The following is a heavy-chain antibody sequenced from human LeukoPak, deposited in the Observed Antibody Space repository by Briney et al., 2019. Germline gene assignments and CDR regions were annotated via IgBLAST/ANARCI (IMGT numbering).Heavy chain of an antibody. Sequence: DSVKVSSTGSGYTFTDYYMHWVRQAPGQGLEWRAKINPNSGATAYAERFQGRVTLTRDTSISTMYMELRTLTSGDTAVYYCARPSDYGDYIDYWGQGTPVTVSS. D-gene: IGHD4-17*01. CDR1: GYTFTDYY. CDR2: INPNSGAT. CDR3: ARPSDYGDYIDY. V-gene: IGHV1-2*02. J-gene: IGHJ4*02.